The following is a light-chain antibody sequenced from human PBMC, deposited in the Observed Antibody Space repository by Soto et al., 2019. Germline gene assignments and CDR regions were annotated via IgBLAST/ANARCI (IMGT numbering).Light chain of an antibody. Sequence: DIVMTQSPDSLAVSLGERATINCKSSQSVLYSSNNKNYLAWYQQKPGQPPKLLIYWASTRESGVPDRFSGSGSGTDFTLTISSLQAEDVAVYYCQQCYITPLTFVGGTKVEIK. J-gene: IGKJ4*01. V-gene: IGKV4-1*01. CDR3: QQCYITPLT. CDR1: QSVLYSSNNKNY. CDR2: WAS.